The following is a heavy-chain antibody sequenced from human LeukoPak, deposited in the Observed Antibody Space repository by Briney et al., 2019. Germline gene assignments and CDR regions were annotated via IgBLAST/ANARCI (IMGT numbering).Heavy chain of an antibody. J-gene: IGHJ4*02. D-gene: IGHD6-13*01. CDR3: ARDDSGAGGTPVLAY. CDR1: GFTFSTYE. Sequence: GGSLRLSCAASGFTFSTYEMNWVRQAPGKGLEWVSYISSSGSTIYYTDSVEGRFTISRDNAKNSLYLQMNSLRAEDTAVYYCARDDSGAGGTPVLAYWGQGTLVTVSS. CDR2: ISSSGSTI. V-gene: IGHV3-48*03.